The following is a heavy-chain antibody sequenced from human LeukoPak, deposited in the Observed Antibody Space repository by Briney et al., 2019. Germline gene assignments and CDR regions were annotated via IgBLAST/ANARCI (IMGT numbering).Heavy chain of an antibody. CDR3: ARPLDDIVVVVAASAFDN. Sequence: AGGSLRLSCAASGFTFSSYAMHWVRQAPGKGLEWVAVISYDGSNKYYADSVKGRFTISRDNSKNTLYLQMNSLRAEDTAVYYCARPLDDIVVVVAASAFDNWGQGTMVTVSS. CDR1: GFTFSSYA. V-gene: IGHV3-30-3*01. D-gene: IGHD2-15*01. J-gene: IGHJ3*02. CDR2: ISYDGSNK.